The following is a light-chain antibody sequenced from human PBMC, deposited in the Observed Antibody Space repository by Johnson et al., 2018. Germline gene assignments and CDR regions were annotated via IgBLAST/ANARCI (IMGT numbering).Light chain of an antibody. CDR3: GTWDSSLMAGNV. V-gene: IGLV1-51*02. Sequence: QSVLTQPPSVSAAPGQKVTISCSGSSSNIGNNYVSCYQQLPGTAPKLLIYENNKRPSGIPDRFSGSKSGTSATLRITGLQTGDEADYYCGTWDSSLMAGNVFGTGTKVTVL. J-gene: IGLJ1*01. CDR1: SSNIGNNY. CDR2: ENN.